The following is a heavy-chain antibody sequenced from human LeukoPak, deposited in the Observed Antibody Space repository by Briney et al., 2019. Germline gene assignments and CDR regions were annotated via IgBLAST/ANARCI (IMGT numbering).Heavy chain of an antibody. CDR1: GYTFTSYA. V-gene: IGHV7-4-1*02. D-gene: IGHD2-2*01. CDR2: INTNTGNP. Sequence: ASVKASCKASGYTFTSYAMNWVRQAPGQGLEWMGWINTNTGNPTYAQGFTGRFVFSLDTSVSTAYLQISSLKAEDTAVYYCARPRLYCSSTSCYPDNWFDPWGQGTLVTVSS. CDR3: ARPRLYCSSTSCYPDNWFDP. J-gene: IGHJ5*02.